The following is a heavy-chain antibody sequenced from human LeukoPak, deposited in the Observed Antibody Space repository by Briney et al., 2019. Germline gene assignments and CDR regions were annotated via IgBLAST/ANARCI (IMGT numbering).Heavy chain of an antibody. D-gene: IGHD2-21*02. CDR3: VRDAVTAY. CDR2: ISYDGSNK. Sequence: PGRSLRLSCAASGFTFSNYAMHWVRQAPGKGLEWVAVISYDGSNKYYADSVKGRFTISRDNSKNALYLQMNSLRGEDTAVYYCVRDAVTAYWGQGTLVTVSS. V-gene: IGHV3-30-3*01. CDR1: GFTFSNYA. J-gene: IGHJ4*02.